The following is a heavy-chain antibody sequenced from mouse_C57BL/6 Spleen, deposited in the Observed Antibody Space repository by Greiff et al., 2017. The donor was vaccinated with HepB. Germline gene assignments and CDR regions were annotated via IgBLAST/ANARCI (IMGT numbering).Heavy chain of an antibody. Sequence: EVMLVESGGDLVKPGGSLKLSCAASGFTFSSYGMSWVRQTPDKRLEWVATISSGGSYTYYPDSVKGRLTISKDNAKNTLYLQMSSLKSEDTAMYYCARQGMVTFAYWGQGTLVTVSA. V-gene: IGHV5-6*01. D-gene: IGHD2-2*01. J-gene: IGHJ3*01. CDR1: GFTFSSYG. CDR3: ARQGMVTFAY. CDR2: ISSGGSYT.